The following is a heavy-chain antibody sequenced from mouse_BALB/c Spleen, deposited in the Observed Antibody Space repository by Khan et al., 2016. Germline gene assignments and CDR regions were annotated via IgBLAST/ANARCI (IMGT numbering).Heavy chain of an antibody. V-gene: IGHV9-3-1*01. D-gene: IGHD3-1*01. CDR2: INTYTGEP. CDR1: GYTFTNYG. J-gene: IGHJ2*01. CDR3: EKVGGGAHDFDY. Sequence: QIQLVQSGPELKKPGETVKISCKASGYTFTNYGMNWVKQAPGKGLKWMGWINTYTGEPTYADDFKGRFAFSLETSASTAYLQINNLTNEDTAKNSCEKVGGGAHDFDYWGQGTTLTVSS.